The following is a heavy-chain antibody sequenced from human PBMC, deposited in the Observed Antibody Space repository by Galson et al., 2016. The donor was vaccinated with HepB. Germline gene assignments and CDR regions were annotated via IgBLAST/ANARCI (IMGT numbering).Heavy chain of an antibody. Sequence: LSLTCTVSGGSISSYYWSCIRQPPGKGLEWIGYIYYSGSTNYNPSLKSRVTISVDTSKNQFSLKLSSVTAADTAVYYCARHEDIGAAGTWGYFDLWGRGTLVTVSS. CDR3: ARHEDIGAAGTWGYFDL. CDR2: IYYSGST. D-gene: IGHD6-13*01. CDR1: GGSISSYY. J-gene: IGHJ2*01. V-gene: IGHV4-59*08.